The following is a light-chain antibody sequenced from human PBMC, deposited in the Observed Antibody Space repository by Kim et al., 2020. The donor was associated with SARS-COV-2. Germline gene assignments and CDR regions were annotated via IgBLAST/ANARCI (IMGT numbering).Light chain of an antibody. CDR3: QQYGSSPQT. Sequence: EIVLTQSPGTLSLSPGERATLSCRASQSVSSSYLAWYQQKPGQAPRLLIYGASSRATGIPDRFSGSGSGTDFTLTISRLEPEDFAVYYCQQYGSSPQTLGQGTKLVI. J-gene: IGKJ2*01. CDR1: QSVSSSY. V-gene: IGKV3-20*01. CDR2: GAS.